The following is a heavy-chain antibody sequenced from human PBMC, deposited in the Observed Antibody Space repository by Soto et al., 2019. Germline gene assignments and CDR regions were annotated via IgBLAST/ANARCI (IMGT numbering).Heavy chain of an antibody. CDR2: ISWNSGSI. J-gene: IGHJ3*01. V-gene: IGHV3-9*01. CDR3: AKGFLGYCSGGSCTPQS. CDR1: GFTFDDYA. D-gene: IGHD2-15*01. Sequence: GGSLRLSCAASGFTFDDYAMHWVRQAPGKGLEWVSGISWNSGSIGYADSVKGRFTISRDNAKNSLYLQMNSLRAEDTALYYCAKGFLGYCSGGSCTPQSWGQGTMVTVSS.